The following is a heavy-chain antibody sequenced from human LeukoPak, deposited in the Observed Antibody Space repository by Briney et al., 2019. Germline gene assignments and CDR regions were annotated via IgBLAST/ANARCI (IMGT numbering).Heavy chain of an antibody. Sequence: PGGSLRLSCAASGFTFSSYSMNWVRQAPGKGLEWVSSISSSSSYIYYADSVKARFTISRDNAKNSLYLQMNSLRAEDTAVYYCARGVRGYCSSTSCPQPSTYYYYYGMDVWGQGTTVTVSS. CDR2: ISSSSSYI. D-gene: IGHD2-2*01. V-gene: IGHV3-21*01. CDR3: ARGVRGYCSSTSCPQPSTYYYYYGMDV. J-gene: IGHJ6*02. CDR1: GFTFSSYS.